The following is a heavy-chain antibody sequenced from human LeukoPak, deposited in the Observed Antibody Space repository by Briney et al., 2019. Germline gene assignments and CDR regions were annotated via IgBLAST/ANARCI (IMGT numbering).Heavy chain of an antibody. CDR1: GYTFTIYY. CDR3: AREARVVPAAILNY. CDR2: INPSGGST. Sequence: ASVKVSFKASGYTFTIYYIHWVRQAPGQGLEWMGIINPSGGSTTYAQKFQGRVTMTRDTSTSTVYMELSSLRSEDTAVYYCAREARVVPAAILNYWGQGTLVTVSS. J-gene: IGHJ4*02. D-gene: IGHD2-2*02. V-gene: IGHV1-46*01.